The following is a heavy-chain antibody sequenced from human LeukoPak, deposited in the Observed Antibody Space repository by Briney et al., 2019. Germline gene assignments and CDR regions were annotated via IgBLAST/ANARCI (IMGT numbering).Heavy chain of an antibody. Sequence: GASVKVSLKGSGGTLSSFSISWGGQGPGPGVEWMGRIIPILGIANYAQKFQGRVTITADKSTSTAYMELSSLRSEDTAVYYCARDFYYDSSGYYFGDAFDIWGQGTMVTVSS. CDR1: GGTLSSFS. J-gene: IGHJ3*02. V-gene: IGHV1-69*04. CDR3: ARDFYYDSSGYYFGDAFDI. D-gene: IGHD3-22*01. CDR2: IIPILGIA.